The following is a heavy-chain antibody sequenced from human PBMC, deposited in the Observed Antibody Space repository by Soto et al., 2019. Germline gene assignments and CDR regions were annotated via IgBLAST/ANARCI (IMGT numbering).Heavy chain of an antibody. D-gene: IGHD1-1*01. CDR1: VDSFSKYT. CDR2: FIPRFGTT. Sequence: GXSVKVSCKTSVDSFSKYTVNWVRQAPRQGLEWMGGFIPRFGTTNFAPTLQGRVTITADQSMNTVYMELSSLRSEDTALYYCARGRGLYNSGRSQLDYWGQGSLVTVSS. J-gene: IGHJ4*02. CDR3: ARGRGLYNSGRSQLDY. V-gene: IGHV1-69*13.